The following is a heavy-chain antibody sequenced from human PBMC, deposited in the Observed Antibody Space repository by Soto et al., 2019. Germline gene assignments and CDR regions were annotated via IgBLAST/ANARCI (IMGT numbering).Heavy chain of an antibody. V-gene: IGHV1-69*01. CDR3: AREGISGYAPGNWFDL. J-gene: IGHJ5*02. D-gene: IGHD2-2*01. CDR1: GGTFSYYA. CDR2: IIPIFSTE. Sequence: QVQLVQSGAEVKKPGSSVKVSCKASGGTFSYYAINWVRQAPGQGLEWMGGIIPIFSTENVAQRFQGRVTITSAESTSTAYMELSSLRSEDTAIYYCAREGISGYAPGNWFDLWGQGTLVTVSS.